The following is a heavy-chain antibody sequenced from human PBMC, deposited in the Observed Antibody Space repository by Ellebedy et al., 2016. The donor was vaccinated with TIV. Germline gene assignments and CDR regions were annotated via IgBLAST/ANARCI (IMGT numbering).Heavy chain of an antibody. Sequence: MPSETLSLTCTVPGGSISSSSYYWGWIRQPPGKGLAWIGRIYYSGSTYYNPSLKSRVTISVDTSKNQFSLKLRSVTAEDTAMYYCARLGVKYGDYGMGMDVWGQGTTVTVSS. D-gene: IGHD4-17*01. J-gene: IGHJ6*02. CDR3: ARLGVKYGDYGMGMDV. V-gene: IGHV4-39*01. CDR1: GGSISSSSYY. CDR2: IYYSGST.